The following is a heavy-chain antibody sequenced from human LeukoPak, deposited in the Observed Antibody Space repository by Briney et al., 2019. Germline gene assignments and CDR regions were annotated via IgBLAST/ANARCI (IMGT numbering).Heavy chain of an antibody. D-gene: IGHD4-17*01. V-gene: IGHV3-72*01. CDR1: GFTFSDHY. CDR2: VRNKPNTYTS. J-gene: IGHJ4*02. CDR3: TRVRHGDYFDY. Sequence: GGSLRLSCAASGFTFSDHYMDWVRKPPGKGLEGVSRVRNKPNTYTSDYAAPVKGRFTISSDDSKNSLYLQMNSLKTEDTAVYYCTRVRHGDYFDYWGQGTLVTVSS.